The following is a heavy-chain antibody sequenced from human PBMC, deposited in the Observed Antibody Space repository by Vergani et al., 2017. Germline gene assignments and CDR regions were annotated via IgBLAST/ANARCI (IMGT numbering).Heavy chain of an antibody. Sequence: QVQLVQSGAEVKKPGASVKVSCKVSGYTLTELSMHWVRQAPGKGLEWMGGFDPEDGETIYAQKFQGRVTMTEDTSTDTAYMELSSLRSEDTAVYYCATGDPRAGAVALTNYYYYYGMDVWGQGTTVTVSS. CDR3: ATGDPRAGAVALTNYYYYYGMDV. D-gene: IGHD6-19*01. CDR1: GYTLTELS. J-gene: IGHJ6*02. CDR2: FDPEDGET. V-gene: IGHV1-24*01.